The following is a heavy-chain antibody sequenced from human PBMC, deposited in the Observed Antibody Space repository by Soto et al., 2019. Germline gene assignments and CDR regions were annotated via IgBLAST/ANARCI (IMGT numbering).Heavy chain of an antibody. D-gene: IGHD1-26*01. J-gene: IGHJ4*02. CDR2: ISYDGSNK. Sequence: QVQLVESGGGVVQPGRSLRLSCAASGFTFSSYAMHWVRQAPGKGLEWVAVISYDGSNKYYADSVKGRFTISRDNSKNTLYLQMNSLRAEDTAVYYCARSAELRLDYWGQGTLVTVSS. CDR3: ARSAELRLDY. CDR1: GFTFSSYA. V-gene: IGHV3-30-3*01.